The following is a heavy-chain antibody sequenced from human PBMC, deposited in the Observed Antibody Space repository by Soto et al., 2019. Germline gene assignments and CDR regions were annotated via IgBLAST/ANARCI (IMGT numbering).Heavy chain of an antibody. CDR1: GGTFSRYA. CDR3: AQTLGLAVAGPGRFDL. J-gene: IGHJ2*01. D-gene: IGHD6-19*01. V-gene: IGHV1-69*12. CDR2: ITPMFGTA. Sequence: QVQLVQSGAEVKKYGSSVKVSCKASGGTFSRYAISWVRQAPGQGLEWMGGITPMFGTANYAQRFQGRATITADEPTSTAYMQLSSLRSDDTAVYYCAQTLGLAVAGPGRFDLWGRGTLVTVSS.